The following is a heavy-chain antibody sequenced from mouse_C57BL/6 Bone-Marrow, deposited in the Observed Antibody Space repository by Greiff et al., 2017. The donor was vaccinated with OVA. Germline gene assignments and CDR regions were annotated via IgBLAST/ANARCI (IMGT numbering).Heavy chain of an antibody. CDR3: ARKKLIYYGNWGWYFDV. V-gene: IGHV1-69*01. CDR1: GYTFTSYW. J-gene: IGHJ1*03. CDR2: IDPSDSYT. Sequence: QVQLQQPGAELVMPGASVKLSCKASGYTFTSYWMHWVKQRPGQGLEWIGEIDPSDSYTNYNQKFKGKSTLTVDKSSSTAYMQLSSLTSEDSAVYYCARKKLIYYGNWGWYFDVWGTGTTVTVSS. D-gene: IGHD2-1*01.